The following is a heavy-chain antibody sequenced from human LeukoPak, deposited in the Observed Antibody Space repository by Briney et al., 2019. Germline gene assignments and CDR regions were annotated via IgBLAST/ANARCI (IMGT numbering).Heavy chain of an antibody. J-gene: IGHJ5*02. CDR1: GGSISRGTYY. D-gene: IGHD4-17*01. Sequence: SETLSLTCSVSGGSISRGTYYWAWIRQSPGKGLEWIGCINYSGSTYYNPSLKSRVTISVDTSKNQFSLRLGSMTAADTAVYYCARGYGDSPEGLDPWGQGTLVIVSS. V-gene: IGHV4-39*07. CDR3: ARGYGDSPEGLDP. CDR2: INYSGST.